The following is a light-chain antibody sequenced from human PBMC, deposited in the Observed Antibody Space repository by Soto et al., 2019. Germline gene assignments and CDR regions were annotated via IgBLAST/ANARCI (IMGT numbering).Light chain of an antibody. J-gene: IGLJ1*01. Sequence: SVLTQPPSASGTPGQRVTISCSGGSSNIGSNTVSWYQQLPGTAPKLLIYRDNQRPSGVPDRFSGSKSGTSASLAISGLQSEDEADYYCAAWDDSLNGYVFGTGTKLTVL. CDR2: RDN. CDR1: SSNIGSNT. V-gene: IGLV1-44*01. CDR3: AAWDDSLNGYV.